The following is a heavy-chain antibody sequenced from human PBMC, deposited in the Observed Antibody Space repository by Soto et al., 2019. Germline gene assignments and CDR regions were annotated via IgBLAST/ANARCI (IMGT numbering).Heavy chain of an antibody. Sequence: PSETLSLTCTVSGGSISSYYWSWIRQPPGKGLERIGYIYYSGSTNYNPSLKSRVTISVDTSKNQFSLKLSSVTAADTAVYYCARDAGRGYSYGYRYYYYGMDVWGQGTTVTVSS. D-gene: IGHD5-18*01. J-gene: IGHJ6*02. CDR3: ARDAGRGYSYGYRYYYYGMDV. CDR1: GGSISSYY. CDR2: IYYSGST. V-gene: IGHV4-59*01.